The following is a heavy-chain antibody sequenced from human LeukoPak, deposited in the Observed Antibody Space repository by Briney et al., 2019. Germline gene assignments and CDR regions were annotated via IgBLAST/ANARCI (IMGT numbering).Heavy chain of an antibody. J-gene: IGHJ1*01. CDR3: VRDGAVVTSGSYPWRYFQY. V-gene: IGHV3-48*02. CDR2: IGHTGSIT. Sequence: GGSLRLSCAASGFTFSSYSMNWVRQAPGKGLEWVSYIGHTGSITDYADSVKGRFTISRDNAKNSLYLQMNTLRDEDTAVYYCVRDGAVVTSGSYPWRYFQYWGQGTLVTVSS. D-gene: IGHD3-10*01. CDR1: GFTFSSYS.